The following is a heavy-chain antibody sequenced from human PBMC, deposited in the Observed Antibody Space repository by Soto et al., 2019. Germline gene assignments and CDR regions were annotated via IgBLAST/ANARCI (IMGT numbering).Heavy chain of an antibody. V-gene: IGHV4-34*01. Sequence: SETLSLTCAVYGGSFSGYYWTWIRQPPWTGLEWIGEINHSGSTNYNPSLKSRVTISVDTSKNQFSLKLTSVTAADTAVYYCAKDKITGLFDYWGQGTLVTVSS. D-gene: IGHD2-8*02. CDR3: AKDKITGLFDY. CDR2: INHSGST. CDR1: GGSFSGYY. J-gene: IGHJ4*02.